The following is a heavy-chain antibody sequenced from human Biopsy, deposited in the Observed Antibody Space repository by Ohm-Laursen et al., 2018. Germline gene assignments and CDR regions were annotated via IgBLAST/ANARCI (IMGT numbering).Heavy chain of an antibody. CDR3: ARGPYGDNAGAFDV. D-gene: IGHD4/OR15-4a*01. V-gene: IGHV4-34*01. CDR1: GGSFSGYD. CDR2: FSHTGTT. Sequence: TLSLTWAVDGGSFSGYDWTWIRQPPGKGLEWVGEFSHTGTTIYNPSLKSRLTISVDKSKNHFSLRLTSVTAADTATYFCARGPYGDNAGAFDVWGQGTVVPVSS. J-gene: IGHJ3*01.